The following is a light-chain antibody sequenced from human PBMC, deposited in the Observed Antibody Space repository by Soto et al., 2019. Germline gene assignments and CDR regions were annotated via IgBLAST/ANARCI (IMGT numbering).Light chain of an antibody. CDR1: QDIRNY. Sequence: DIQMTQSPSSLSASVGDRVTITCRASQDIRNYLAWYQQKPGKVPKLLIYAASTLQSGVPSRFIGSGSGTDFTLTISSLQPEDAATYYCQKYVDAPKTFGQGTKLEIK. J-gene: IGKJ2*01. CDR2: AAS. CDR3: QKYVDAPKT. V-gene: IGKV1-27*01.